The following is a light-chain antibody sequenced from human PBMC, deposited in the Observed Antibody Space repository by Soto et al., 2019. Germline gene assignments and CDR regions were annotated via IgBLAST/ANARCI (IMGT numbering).Light chain of an antibody. CDR3: QHYGRSPR. CDR1: QSVSSIF. CDR2: SAS. Sequence: IVLTHAPGRPYPSPGGRANVFCXASQSVSSIFLAWYLQKPGQAPRLLIYSASSRATGIPDRFSGTGSGTDFTLTISRLEPEDFAVYYCQHYGRSPRFGQGSRLEIK. V-gene: IGKV3-20*01. J-gene: IGKJ5*01.